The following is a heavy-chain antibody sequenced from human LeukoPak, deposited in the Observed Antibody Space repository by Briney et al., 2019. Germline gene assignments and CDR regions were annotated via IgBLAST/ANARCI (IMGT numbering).Heavy chain of an antibody. CDR1: GYTFTSYG. Sequence: ASVTVSCKASGYTFTSYGISWVRQAPGQGLEWMGWISAYNGNTNYAQKLQGRVTMTTDTSTSTVYMELRSLRSDDTAVYYCARAGPYYYDSSGCDYWGQGTLVTVSS. V-gene: IGHV1-18*01. CDR2: ISAYNGNT. CDR3: ARAGPYYYDSSGCDY. D-gene: IGHD3-22*01. J-gene: IGHJ4*02.